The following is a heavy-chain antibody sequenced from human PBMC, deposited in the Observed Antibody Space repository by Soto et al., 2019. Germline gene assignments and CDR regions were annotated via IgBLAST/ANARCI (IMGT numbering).Heavy chain of an antibody. CDR1: GVTFSSYA. V-gene: IGHV1-69*18. D-gene: IGHD3-16*01. CDR3: AKDGSWDGGGGES. Sequence: QVQLVQSGAELKKPGSSVKVSCSASGVTFSSYAFTWVRQAPGQGLEWMGNIIPVFRTSNYAQGFQGRLTISADESTNTISMELSSLRSEDTAVYFCAKDGSWDGGGGESWGQGPLVIVSS. J-gene: IGHJ4*02. CDR2: IIPVFRTS.